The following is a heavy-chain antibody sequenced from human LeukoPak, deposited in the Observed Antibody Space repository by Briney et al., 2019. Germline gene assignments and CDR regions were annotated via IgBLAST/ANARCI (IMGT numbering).Heavy chain of an antibody. CDR2: VHYSGST. V-gene: IGHV4-61*01. D-gene: IGHD3-22*01. Sequence: SETLSLTCTVSGGSVSSGSYYWSWIRQPPGKGLEWIGYVHYSGSTNYNPSLKSRVTIPVDTSKNQFSLKLSSVTAADTAVYYCARGHSSGYPYYFDYWGQGTLVTVSS. J-gene: IGHJ4*02. CDR1: GGSVSSGSYY. CDR3: ARGHSSGYPYYFDY.